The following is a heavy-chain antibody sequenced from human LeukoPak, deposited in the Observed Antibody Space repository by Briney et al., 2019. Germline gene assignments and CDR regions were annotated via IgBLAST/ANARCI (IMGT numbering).Heavy chain of an antibody. D-gene: IGHD2-21*02. CDR2: IYPGDSDT. V-gene: IGHV5-51*01. Sequence: GESLKISCKGSGYSFTSYWIGWVRQMPGKGLEWMGIIYPGDSDTRYSPSFQGQVTISADKSISTAYLQWSSLKASDTALYYCARHILVVTAIPEYYFDYWGQGTLVTVSS. CDR3: ARHILVVTAIPEYYFDY. J-gene: IGHJ4*02. CDR1: GYSFTSYW.